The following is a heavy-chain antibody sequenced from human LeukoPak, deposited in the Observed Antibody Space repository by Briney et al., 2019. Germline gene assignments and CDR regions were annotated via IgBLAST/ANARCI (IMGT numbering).Heavy chain of an antibody. CDR2: ISSSSSTI. Sequence: TGGSLRLSCAASGFTFSSYSMNWVRQAPGKGLEWVSYISSSSSTIYYADSVKGRFTISRDNAKNSLYLQMNSLRAEDTAVYYCARGRGSGHTDSFDYWGQGTLVTVSS. CDR3: ARGRGSGHTDSFDY. CDR1: GFTFSSYS. V-gene: IGHV3-48*01. J-gene: IGHJ4*02. D-gene: IGHD3-10*01.